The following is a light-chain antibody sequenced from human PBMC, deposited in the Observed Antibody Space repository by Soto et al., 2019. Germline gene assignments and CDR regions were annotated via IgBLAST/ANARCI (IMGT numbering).Light chain of an antibody. Sequence: DIQRTQSPSSLSASVGDSSTITCLASQRIGSYVNWYQQKPWKSPNLLIYASTNFEEGVPSRFSGSGSGTALSLSVSGLQPEDFATYYCQQSYSIHVWTFGHGTKVDIK. CDR2: AST. J-gene: IGKJ1*01. CDR3: QQSYSIHVWT. CDR1: QRIGSY. V-gene: IGKV1-39*01.